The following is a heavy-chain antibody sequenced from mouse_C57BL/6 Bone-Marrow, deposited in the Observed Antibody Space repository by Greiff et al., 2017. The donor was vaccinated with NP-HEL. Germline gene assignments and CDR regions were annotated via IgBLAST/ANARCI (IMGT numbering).Heavy chain of an antibody. D-gene: IGHD2-4*01. V-gene: IGHV1-75*01. J-gene: IGHJ2*01. CDR3: ARSGDYDGYYFDY. Sequence: VQLQQSGPELVKPGASVKISCKASGYTFTDYYINWVKQRPGQGLEWIGWIFPGSGSTYYHEKFKGKATLTVDKSSSTAYMLLSSLTSEDSAVYFCARSGDYDGYYFDYWGQGTTLTVSS. CDR1: GYTFTDYY. CDR2: IFPGSGST.